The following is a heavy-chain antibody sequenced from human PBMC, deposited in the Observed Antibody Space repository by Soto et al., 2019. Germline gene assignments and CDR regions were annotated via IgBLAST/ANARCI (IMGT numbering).Heavy chain of an antibody. V-gene: IGHV3-48*03. Sequence: GGSLRLSCAASGFTFSAYDFNWVRQAPGRGLEWISYISVSGNIIKYADSVKGRFTISRDNAENSLHLHMSSLRVDDTAVYFWVRDTMRASAAAALDDWGQGTQVTVSS. J-gene: IGHJ4*02. CDR3: VRDTMRASAAAALDD. CDR2: ISVSGNII. D-gene: IGHD6-13*01. CDR1: GFTFSAYD.